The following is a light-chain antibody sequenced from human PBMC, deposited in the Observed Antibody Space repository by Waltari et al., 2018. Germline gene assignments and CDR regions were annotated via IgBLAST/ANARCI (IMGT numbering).Light chain of an antibody. CDR1: ESVSRA. CDR2: GAS. CDR3: QHYLRLPVT. J-gene: IGKJ1*01. V-gene: IGKV3-20*01. Sequence: DIVLTHSPGTLSLSVGERAPVSCRASESVSRALACYQQKPGQAPRLLIYGASTRATGIPDRFSGSGSGTDISLTISRREPDDFAVYYCQHYLRLPVTVGQGTTVEI.